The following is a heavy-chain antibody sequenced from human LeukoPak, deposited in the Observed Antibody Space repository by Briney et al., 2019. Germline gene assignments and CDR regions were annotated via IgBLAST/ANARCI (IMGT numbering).Heavy chain of an antibody. CDR2: IRYDGSNK. V-gene: IGHV3-30*02. CDR1: GFTFSSYA. Sequence: PGGSLRLSCAASGFTFSSYAMSWVRQAPGKGLEWVAFIRYDGSNKYYADSVKGRFTIARDNSKNTLYLQMNSLRAEDTAVYYCANIPGGYCSSTSCYSVDYWGQGTLVTVSS. D-gene: IGHD2-2*01. J-gene: IGHJ4*02. CDR3: ANIPGGYCSSTSCYSVDY.